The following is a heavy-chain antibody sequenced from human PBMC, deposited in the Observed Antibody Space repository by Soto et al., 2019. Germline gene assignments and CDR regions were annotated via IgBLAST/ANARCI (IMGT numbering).Heavy chain of an antibody. V-gene: IGHV1-18*04. D-gene: IGHD6-19*01. CDR2: VTPYKADT. CDR1: GYTLTNYG. CDR3: VRGGPVAGPTSSEAYHPFAF. Sequence: QAPLVQSGAEVKKSGASVRVSCKASGYTLTNYGVTWVRQAPGQGLEWLGRVTPYKADTNSAQNLQGRVTMATDTSTNTAYLELRSLRSADTAVYYCVRGGPVAGPTSSEAYHPFAFWGQGTLVTVSS. J-gene: IGHJ4*02.